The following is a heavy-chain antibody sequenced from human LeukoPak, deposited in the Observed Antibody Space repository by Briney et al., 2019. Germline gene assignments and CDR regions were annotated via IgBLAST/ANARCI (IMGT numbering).Heavy chain of an antibody. Sequence: PGGSLRLSCAASGFTFSSYSMNWVRQAPGKGLEWVSYISSSSSTIYYADSVKGRFTISRDNAKNSLYLQMNSLQVEDSAAYFCARAGISGYFYPNEYFNHWGPGTRVLVSS. CDR1: GFTFSSYS. CDR3: ARAGISGYFYPNEYFNH. CDR2: ISSSSSTI. D-gene: IGHD3-22*01. J-gene: IGHJ1*01. V-gene: IGHV3-48*04.